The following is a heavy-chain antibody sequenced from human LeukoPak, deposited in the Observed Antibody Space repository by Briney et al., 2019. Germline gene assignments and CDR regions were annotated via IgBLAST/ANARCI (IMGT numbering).Heavy chain of an antibody. V-gene: IGHV4-39*01. Sequence: SETLSLTCTVSGGSISSTAYYWDWIRQPPGKGLEWIGSIYYSETTYYNSSLKSRVTISLNTSKNQFSLRLTSVTAADTAFYYCARQVSDYYYYYIDVWGKGATVTVSS. D-gene: IGHD5/OR15-5a*01. CDR2: IYYSETT. CDR3: ARQVSDYYYYYIDV. J-gene: IGHJ6*03. CDR1: GGSISSTAYY.